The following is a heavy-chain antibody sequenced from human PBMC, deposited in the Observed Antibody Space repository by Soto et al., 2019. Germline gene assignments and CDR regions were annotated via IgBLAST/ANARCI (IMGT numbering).Heavy chain of an antibody. D-gene: IGHD2-15*01. J-gene: IGHJ6*03. CDR1: GGSISSSSYY. Sequence: SETLSLTCTVSGGSISSSSYYWGWIRQPPGKGLEWIGSIYYSGSTYYNPSLKSRVTISVDTSKNQFSLKLSSVTAADTAVYYCARVVASYYYMDVWGKGTTVTVSS. CDR2: IYYSGST. V-gene: IGHV4-39*01. CDR3: ARVVASYYYMDV.